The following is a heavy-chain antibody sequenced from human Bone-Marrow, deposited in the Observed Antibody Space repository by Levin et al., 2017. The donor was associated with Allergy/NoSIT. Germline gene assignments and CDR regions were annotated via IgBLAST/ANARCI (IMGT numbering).Heavy chain of an antibody. CDR3: ARVLRHSIAARHVGKKAPDALDV. CDR2: IYYNGRV. V-gene: IGHV4-59*01. J-gene: IGHJ3*01. D-gene: IGHD6-6*01. CDR1: GVSIRSSF. Sequence: SSQTLSLTCSVSGVSIRSSFWSWVRQSPGKGLESIGYIYYNGRVDYNPALESRVAISIDTSANQLSLRLSSVTAADTAVYYCARVLRHSIAARHVGKKAPDALDVWGQGTRVSVSS.